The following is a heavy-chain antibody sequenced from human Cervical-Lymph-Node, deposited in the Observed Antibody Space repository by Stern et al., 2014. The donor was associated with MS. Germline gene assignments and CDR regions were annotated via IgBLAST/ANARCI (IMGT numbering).Heavy chain of an antibody. Sequence: VQLVQSGPGLVKPSQTLSLTCTVSGGTVSSDNYHWTWIRQSPGKGLEWIGYIYSSGKTDYTPSLESRITISMDTSKNQFSLKLTSLTAADTAVYDCGRIPVSTLGFGWFDPWGQGTLVTVSS. CDR2: IYSSGKT. CDR3: GRIPVSTLGFGWFDP. D-gene: IGHD5/OR15-5a*01. V-gene: IGHV4-30-4*01. J-gene: IGHJ5*02. CDR1: GGTVSSDNYH.